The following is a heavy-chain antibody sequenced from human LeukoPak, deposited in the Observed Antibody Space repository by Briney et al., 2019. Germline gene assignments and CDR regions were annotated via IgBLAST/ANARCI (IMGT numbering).Heavy chain of an antibody. D-gene: IGHD3-16*01. CDR1: GSIFRSFA. CDR2: ISNDGTNK. CDR3: VRDKGASTCWYFDV. J-gene: IGHJ2*01. V-gene: IGHV3-30*04. Sequence: PGTSLRLSCGASGSIFRSFAMHWVRQAPGKGLEWVAVISNDGTNKDSADSVRGRFTISRDNSKNTLDLQMDSLRPEDTAVYYCVRDKGASTCWYFDVWGRGTLVTVSS.